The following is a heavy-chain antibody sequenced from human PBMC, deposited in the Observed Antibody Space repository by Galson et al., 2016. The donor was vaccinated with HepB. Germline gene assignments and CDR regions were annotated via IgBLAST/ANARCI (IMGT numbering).Heavy chain of an antibody. D-gene: IGHD6-13*01. Sequence: ETLSLTCSVSGGSIYPYYWNWIRQPSWQGLEWIAYTAHSGNIVYNPSLRSRVTLSVDTSRNQFSLKLSSVTAADTAVYYCARDRLTAAASWVAFDLWGQGTMVTVSS. CDR2: TAHSGNI. J-gene: IGHJ3*01. CDR3: ARDRLTAAASWVAFDL. V-gene: IGHV4-59*01. CDR1: GGSIYPYY.